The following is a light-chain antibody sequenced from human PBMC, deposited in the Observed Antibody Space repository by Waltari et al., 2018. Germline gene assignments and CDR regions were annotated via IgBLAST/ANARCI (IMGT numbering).Light chain of an antibody. J-gene: IGLJ1*01. V-gene: IGLV2-14*01. Sequence: QSALTQPASVSGSPGQSITISCTGTSTDVGGYNYVSWYQQHPGKAPKLMIYEVSNRHSGVSNRFSGSKSGNTASLTISGLQAEDEADYYCSSYTSSIFYVFGTGTKVTVL. CDR1: STDVGGYNY. CDR3: SSYTSSIFYV. CDR2: EVS.